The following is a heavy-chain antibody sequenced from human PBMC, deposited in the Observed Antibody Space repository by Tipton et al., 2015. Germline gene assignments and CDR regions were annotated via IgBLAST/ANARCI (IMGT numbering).Heavy chain of an antibody. Sequence: GASISSSSNYWGWIRQPPGKGLEWIVTVYYSGTTYYNPSLKSRVTISVDTPKNQFSLKLSSVTAADTAVYYCARGTEQWLAWGAFDIWGHGTMVTVSS. J-gene: IGHJ3*02. CDR3: ARGTEQWLAWGAFDI. V-gene: IGHV4-39*07. CDR1: GASISSSSNY. D-gene: IGHD6-19*01. CDR2: VYYSGTT.